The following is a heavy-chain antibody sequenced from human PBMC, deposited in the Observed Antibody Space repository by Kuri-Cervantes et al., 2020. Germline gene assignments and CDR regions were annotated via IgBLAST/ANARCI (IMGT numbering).Heavy chain of an antibody. Sequence: ASVKVSCKASGYTFTSYYMHWVRQAPGQGLEWMGIINPSGGSTNYAEKFQSRVTMTRDTSTSTAYMELSRLRSDDTAVYYCARARSYEYYYDSSGYLKTRSYYFDYWGQGTLVTVSS. V-gene: IGHV1-46*01. J-gene: IGHJ4*02. CDR2: INPSGGST. CDR3: ARARSYEYYYDSSGYLKTRSYYFDY. D-gene: IGHD3-22*01. CDR1: GYTFTSYY.